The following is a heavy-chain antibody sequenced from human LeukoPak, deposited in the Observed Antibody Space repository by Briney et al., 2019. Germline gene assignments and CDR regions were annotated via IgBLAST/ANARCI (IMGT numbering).Heavy chain of an antibody. V-gene: IGHV4-30-4*01. D-gene: IGHD2-15*01. Sequence: PSQTLSLTCTVSGGSISSGGNYWSWIRQPPGKGLEWIGYIYYSGATYYNPSLKSRVTISMDTSRNQFSLELNSVTAADTAVYYCARDQSGYATLDIWGQGTMVTVSS. CDR2: IYYSGAT. CDR1: GGSISSGGNY. J-gene: IGHJ3*02. CDR3: ARDQSGYATLDI.